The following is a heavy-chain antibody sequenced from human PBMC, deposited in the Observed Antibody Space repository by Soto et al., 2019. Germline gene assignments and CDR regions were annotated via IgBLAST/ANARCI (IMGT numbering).Heavy chain of an antibody. CDR3: VRRHVSATGIDWFDP. Sequence: GASVKVSCKASGYTFTSYGIHWVRQAPGQRLEWMGWINAANGDTKYSPTSQGRVSITRDTSASTAYMELSSLRSEDTAVYYCVRRHVSATGIDWFDPWGQGTLVTVSS. J-gene: IGHJ5*02. CDR1: GYTFTSYG. CDR2: INAANGDT. D-gene: IGHD6-13*01. V-gene: IGHV1-3*01.